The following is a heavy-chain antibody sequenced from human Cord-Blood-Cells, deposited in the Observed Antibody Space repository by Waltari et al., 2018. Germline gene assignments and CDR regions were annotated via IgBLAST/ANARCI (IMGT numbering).Heavy chain of an antibody. D-gene: IGHD7-27*01. CDR1: GYTFTGYS. CDR2: INPNSGGT. J-gene: IGHJ4*02. Sequence: QGQLVQSGAEVKKHGASVKVSCKASGYTFTGYSIHWVRKAPGQGLEGMGWINPNSGGTNYAQKFQGRVTMTRDTSISTAYMELSRLRSDDTAVYYCARGYPLASGDYGVDYWGQGTLVTVSS. CDR3: ARGYPLASGDYGVDY. V-gene: IGHV1-2*02.